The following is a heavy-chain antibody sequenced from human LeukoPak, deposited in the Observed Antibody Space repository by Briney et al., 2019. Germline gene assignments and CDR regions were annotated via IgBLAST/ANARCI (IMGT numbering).Heavy chain of an antibody. CDR2: INGGGSTT. CDR3: VRGGLMGATDY. J-gene: IGHJ4*02. V-gene: IGHV3-74*01. CDR1: GFSFSGYW. Sequence: PGGSLRLSCAASGFSFSGYWMHWVRQAPGKGLVWISYINGGGSTTNHADFAEGRFTISRDNAKNTLYLQMNSLRVEDTAVYYCVRGGLMGATDYWGQGTLVTVSS. D-gene: IGHD1-26*01.